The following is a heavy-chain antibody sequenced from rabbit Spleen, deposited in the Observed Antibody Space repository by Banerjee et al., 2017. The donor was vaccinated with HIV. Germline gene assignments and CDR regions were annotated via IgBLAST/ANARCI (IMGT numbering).Heavy chain of an antibody. CDR3: ARDLDGVIGWNFGW. V-gene: IGHV1S43*01. D-gene: IGHD4-1*01. CDR1: GIDFSSSYS. Sequence: QEQLEESGGDLVKPGGTLTLTCTASGIDFSSSYSMCWVRQAPGKGLEWIGYIDPIFSTTHYASWVNGRFTISRDIDQNTLYLQLNSLTAADTATYFCARDLDGVIGWNFGWWGQGTLVTVS. CDR2: IDPIFSTT. J-gene: IGHJ4*01.